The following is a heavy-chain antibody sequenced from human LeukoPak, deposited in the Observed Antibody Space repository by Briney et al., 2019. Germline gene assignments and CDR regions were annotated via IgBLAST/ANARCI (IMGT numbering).Heavy chain of an antibody. CDR1: GFTFSSYS. V-gene: IGHV3-21*01. CDR3: ARADCSRTSCYELDY. D-gene: IGHD2-2*01. CDR2: ISSSSSYI. J-gene: IGHJ4*02. Sequence: GGSLRLSCAASGFTFSSYSMNWVRQAPGKGLEWVSSISSSSSYIYYADSVKGRFTISRDNAKNSLFLQMNSLRADDTAVYYCARADCSRTSCYELDYWGQGTLVTVSS.